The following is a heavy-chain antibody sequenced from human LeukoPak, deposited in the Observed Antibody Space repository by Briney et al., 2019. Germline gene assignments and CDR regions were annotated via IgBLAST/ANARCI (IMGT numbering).Heavy chain of an antibody. J-gene: IGHJ4*02. CDR1: GFTFSSYW. D-gene: IGHD2-15*01. CDR2: IKQDGSEK. V-gene: IGHV3-7*01. CDR3: ARLRKGYCSGGSCFSWSGYFDY. Sequence: GGSLRLSCAASGFTFSSYWMSWVRQAPGKGLEWVANIKQDGSEKYYVDSVKGRFTISRDNAKNSLYLQMNSLRAGDTAVYYCARLRKGYCSGGSCFSWSGYFDYWGQGTLVTVSS.